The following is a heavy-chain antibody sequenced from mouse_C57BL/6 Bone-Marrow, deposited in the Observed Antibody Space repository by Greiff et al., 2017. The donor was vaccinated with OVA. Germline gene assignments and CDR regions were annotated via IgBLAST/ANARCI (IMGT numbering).Heavy chain of an antibody. Sequence: QVQLQQPGAELVKPGASVKLSCKASGYTFTSYWMQWVKQRPGQGLEWIGEIDPSDSYTNYNHKFKGKATLTVDTSSSTAYMPLSSLTSEDSAVYYCARPPYYDYDNYAMDYWGQGTSVTVSS. D-gene: IGHD2-4*01. CDR3: ARPPYYDYDNYAMDY. CDR1: GYTFTSYW. V-gene: IGHV1-50*01. CDR2: IDPSDSYT. J-gene: IGHJ4*01.